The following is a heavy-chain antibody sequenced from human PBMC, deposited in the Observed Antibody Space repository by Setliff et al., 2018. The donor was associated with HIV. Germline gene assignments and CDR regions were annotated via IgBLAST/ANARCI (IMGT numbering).Heavy chain of an antibody. CDR3: ARFVHSSGWYSSSYDCYMDV. CDR1: GYSFNNYW. J-gene: IGHJ6*03. CDR2: IYPGDSDT. V-gene: IGHV5-51*01. Sequence: GESLKISCKGSGYSFNNYWIGWVRQMSGKGLEWMGIIYPGDSDTTYSPSFQGQVNISADKSISTAYLQWSSLKASDTAMYYCARFVHSSGWYSSSYDCYMDVWGKGTTVTVSS. D-gene: IGHD3-22*01.